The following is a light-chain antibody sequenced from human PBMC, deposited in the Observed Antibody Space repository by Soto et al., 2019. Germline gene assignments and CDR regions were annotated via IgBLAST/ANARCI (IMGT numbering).Light chain of an antibody. CDR1: SSDVGGYNY. CDR2: DVS. J-gene: IGLJ3*02. V-gene: IGLV2-11*01. CDR3: CSYAGTYTWV. Sequence: QSALTQPRSVSGSPGQSVTISCTGTSSDVGGYNYVSWYQQHPDKAPKLIIYDVSKRPSGVPDRFSGSKSDNTASLTISGLQAEDEADYYCCSYAGTYTWVFGGGTKLTVL.